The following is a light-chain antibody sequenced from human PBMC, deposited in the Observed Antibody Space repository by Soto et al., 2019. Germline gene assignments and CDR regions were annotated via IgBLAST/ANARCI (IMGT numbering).Light chain of an antibody. Sequence: ETVLTQSPGTLSLSPGERATLSCRTSQSVSSNYLAWYQQKAGQAPRLLIYGASWRATGIPDRFSGSGSGTAFTLTISRLEPEECAVYYCQQYGSSPRTFGQGTKLEIK. J-gene: IGKJ2*01. CDR2: GAS. CDR1: QSVSSNY. V-gene: IGKV3-20*01. CDR3: QQYGSSPRT.